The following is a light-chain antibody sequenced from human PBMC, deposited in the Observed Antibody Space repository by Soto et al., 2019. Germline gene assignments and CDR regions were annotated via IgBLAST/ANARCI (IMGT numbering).Light chain of an antibody. Sequence: DIQMTQSPSSVSASIGDRVTITCRASQDIGRRLAWFQQKPGKAPKYLIQAASSLQGGVPSTFSGSGSGTDFTLTINTLHPEDFATYYCLQVYSFPRTFGQGIKVDIK. J-gene: IGKJ1*01. CDR1: QDIGRR. CDR2: AAS. V-gene: IGKV1-12*01. CDR3: LQVYSFPRT.